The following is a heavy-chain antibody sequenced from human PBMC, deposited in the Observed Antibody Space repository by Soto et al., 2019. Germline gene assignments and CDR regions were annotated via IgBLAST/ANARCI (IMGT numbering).Heavy chain of an antibody. CDR1: GGTFSSYA. D-gene: IGHD3-16*02. CDR2: IIPIFGTA. J-gene: IGHJ6*02. Sequence: SVKVSCKASGGTFSSYAISWVRQAPGQGLEWMGGIIPIFGTANYAQKFQGRVTITADESTSTAYMELSSLRSEDTAVYYCARDVRYYDYVWGSYRRVYGMDVWGQGTTVTVSS. V-gene: IGHV1-69*13. CDR3: ARDVRYYDYVWGSYRRVYGMDV.